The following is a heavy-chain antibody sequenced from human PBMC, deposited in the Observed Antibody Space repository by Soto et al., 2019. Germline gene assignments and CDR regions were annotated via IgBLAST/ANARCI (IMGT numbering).Heavy chain of an antibody. Sequence: QVQLVESGGGVVQPGRSLRLSCAASGFTFTSYGMHWVRQAPGKGLEWVALTSFDGNNKYYADSVKGRFTISKDSSNNTLYLQMSSLRPEDTAVYYCAKGRGSTVVLDHWGQGTLVT. V-gene: IGHV3-30*18. CDR3: AKGRGSTVVLDH. D-gene: IGHD3-22*01. CDR2: TSFDGNNK. J-gene: IGHJ4*02. CDR1: GFTFTSYG.